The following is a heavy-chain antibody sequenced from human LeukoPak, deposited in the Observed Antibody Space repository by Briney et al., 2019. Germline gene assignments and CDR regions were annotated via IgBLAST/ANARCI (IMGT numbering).Heavy chain of an antibody. J-gene: IGHJ6*03. V-gene: IGHV3-23*01. CDR1: GFTFSSYA. Sequence: PGGSLRLSCAASGFTFSSYAMSWVRQAPGKGLEWVSGISGSGGSTYYADSVKGRFTISRDNSKNTLYLQMNSLRAEDTAVYYCAKKRAARLWDYMDVWGKGTTVTVS. CDR2: ISGSGGST. D-gene: IGHD6-6*01. CDR3: AKKRAARLWDYMDV.